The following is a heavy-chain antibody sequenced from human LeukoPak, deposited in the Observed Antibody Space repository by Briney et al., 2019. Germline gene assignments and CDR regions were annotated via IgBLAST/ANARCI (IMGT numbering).Heavy chain of an antibody. CDR2: VHDTGST. Sequence: SETLSLTCIVSGSSVSTFYWSWLRQSPGTGLEWIGFVHDTGSTAYNPSLKSRVTISLETSKNQLSLMLTSVTAADTAMYYCARGSTDVYWYLDVWGSGTLVTVSS. J-gene: IGHJ2*01. CDR3: ARGSTDVYWYLDV. CDR1: GSSVSTFY. D-gene: IGHD1-26*01. V-gene: IGHV4-59*02.